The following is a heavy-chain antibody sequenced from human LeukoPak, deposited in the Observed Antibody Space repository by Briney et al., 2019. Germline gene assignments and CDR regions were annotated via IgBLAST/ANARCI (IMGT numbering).Heavy chain of an antibody. D-gene: IGHD6-13*01. Sequence: PGRSLRLSCAASGFTFSSYAMHWVRQAPGKGLEWGAVISYDGSNKYYAESVKGRFTISRDNSKNTLYMQMNSLRAEDTALYYCAKGFKYSSNLDYWGQGTLVTVSS. CDR2: ISYDGSNK. V-gene: IGHV3-30-3*02. J-gene: IGHJ4*02. CDR1: GFTFSSYA. CDR3: AKGFKYSSNLDY.